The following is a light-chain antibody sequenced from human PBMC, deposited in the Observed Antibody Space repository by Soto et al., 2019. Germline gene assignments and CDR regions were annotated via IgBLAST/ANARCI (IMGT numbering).Light chain of an antibody. J-gene: IGKJ1*01. V-gene: IGKV3-20*01. CDR1: QSVSSSY. CDR3: QQYGSSPLT. Sequence: EIVLTQSPGTLSLSPGERATLSCRASQSVSSSYLAGYQQKPGQAHRLLIYGASSRATGIPDRFSGSGSGTDFTLTISSLGPEDCAVYYCQQYGSSPLTFGQGTKVEIK. CDR2: GAS.